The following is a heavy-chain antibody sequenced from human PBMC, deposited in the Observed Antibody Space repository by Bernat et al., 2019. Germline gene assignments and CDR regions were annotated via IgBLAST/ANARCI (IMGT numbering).Heavy chain of an antibody. Sequence: EVQLVESGGGVVRPGGSLRLSCAASGFTFDDYGMSWVRQAPGKGLEWVAGINWNGGSTGYADSVKGRFTISRDNAKNSLYLQMNSLRAEDTALYYCSSSPHSYYGDYYAFDFWGQGTMVTVSS. J-gene: IGHJ3*01. V-gene: IGHV3-20*04. CDR1: GFTFDDYG. D-gene: IGHD4-17*01. CDR3: SSSPHSYYGDYYAFDF. CDR2: INWNGGST.